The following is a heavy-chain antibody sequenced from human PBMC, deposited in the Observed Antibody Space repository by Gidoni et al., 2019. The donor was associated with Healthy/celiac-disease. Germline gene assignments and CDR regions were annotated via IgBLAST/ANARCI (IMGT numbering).Heavy chain of an antibody. CDR2: INHSGST. V-gene: IGHV4-34*01. Sequence: QVQLQQWGAGLLKPSETLSLTCAVYGGSFSGYYWSWNRQPPGKGLEWIGEINHSGSTNYNPSLKSRVTISVDTSKNQFSLKLSSVTAADTAVYYCASYYSYGPPDAFDIWGQGTMVTVSS. J-gene: IGHJ3*02. CDR3: ASYYSYGPPDAFDI. D-gene: IGHD5-18*01. CDR1: GGSFSGYY.